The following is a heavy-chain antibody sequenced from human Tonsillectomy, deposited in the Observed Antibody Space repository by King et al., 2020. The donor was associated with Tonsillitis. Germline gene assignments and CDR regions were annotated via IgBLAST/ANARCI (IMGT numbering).Heavy chain of an antibody. CDR3: ARAQRGYAKGERNYYYGMDV. Sequence: QLVQSGAEVKKPGSSVKVSCKASGGTFSSYAISWVRQAPGQGLEWMGGIIPIFGTANYAQKFQGRVTITADESTSTAYMELSSLRSEDTAVYYCARAQRGYAKGERNYYYGMDVWGQGTTVTVSS. CDR2: IIPIFGTA. CDR1: GGTFSSYA. V-gene: IGHV1-69*01. J-gene: IGHJ6*02. D-gene: IGHD5-18*01.